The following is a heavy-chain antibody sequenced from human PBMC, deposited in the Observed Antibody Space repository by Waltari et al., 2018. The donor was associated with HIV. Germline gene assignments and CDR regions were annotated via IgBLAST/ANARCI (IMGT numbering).Heavy chain of an antibody. CDR3: ARGRHDFLTGYNWFDP. CDR2: IHHSGTT. J-gene: IGHJ5*02. CDR1: GSSLTIGGYQ. V-gene: IGHV4-31*02. Sequence: QVLLQESGPGLLRPSQTLSLNCSVSGSSLTIGGYQWHWIRQHPEKGLEWIGYIHHSGTTYYNPSLNYYNPSLRSRVSISINTSKDQFSLKLTSVTAADTAVYYCARGRHDFLTGYNWFDPWGQGTLVTVSS. D-gene: IGHD3-9*01.